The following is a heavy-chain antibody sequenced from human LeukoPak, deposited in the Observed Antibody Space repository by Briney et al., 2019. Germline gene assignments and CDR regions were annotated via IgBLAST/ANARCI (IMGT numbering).Heavy chain of an antibody. J-gene: IGHJ6*02. CDR3: ARDLTVTTSSPNYYYGMDV. CDR2: IYTSGST. CDR1: GGSISSGSYY. V-gene: IGHV4-61*02. D-gene: IGHD4-17*01. Sequence: MPSQTLSLTCTVSGGSISSGSYYWSWIRQPAGKGLEWIGRIYTSGSTNYNPSLKSRVTISVDTSKNQFSLKLSSVTAADTAVYYCARDLTVTTSSPNYYYGMDVWGQGTTVTVSS.